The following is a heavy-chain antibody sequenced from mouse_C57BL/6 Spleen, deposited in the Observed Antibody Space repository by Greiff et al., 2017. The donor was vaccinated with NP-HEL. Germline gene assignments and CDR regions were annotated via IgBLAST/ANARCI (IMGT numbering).Heavy chain of an antibody. CDR3: ARKGYGSSYGFAY. CDR1: GYTFTDYN. Sequence: EVQLKQSGPELVKPGASVKIPCKASGYTFTDYNMDWVKQSHGKSLEWIGDINPNNGGTIYNQKFKGKATLTVDKSSSTAYMELRSLTSEDTAVYYCARKGYGSSYGFAYWGQGTLVTVSA. J-gene: IGHJ3*01. CDR2: INPNNGGT. V-gene: IGHV1-18*01. D-gene: IGHD1-1*01.